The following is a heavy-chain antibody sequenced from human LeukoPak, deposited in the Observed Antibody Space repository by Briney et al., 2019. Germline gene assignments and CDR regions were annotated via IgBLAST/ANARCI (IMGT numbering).Heavy chain of an antibody. CDR2: IKQDGSEK. V-gene: IGHV3-7*01. J-gene: IGHJ3*02. CDR1: GFTFNRYW. D-gene: IGHD4-11*01. Sequence: PGGSLRLPCAASGFTFNRYWMSWVRQAPGKELQWVANIKQDGSEKYYVDSVKGRFTISRDNAKNSLYLQMNSLRAEDTAVYYCARDHLWREPQLQYAFDIWGQGTMVTVSS. CDR3: ARDHLWREPQLQYAFDI.